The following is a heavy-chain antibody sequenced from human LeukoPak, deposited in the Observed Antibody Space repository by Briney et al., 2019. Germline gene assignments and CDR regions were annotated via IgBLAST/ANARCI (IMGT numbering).Heavy chain of an antibody. CDR2: IKEDGSEK. CDR3: ARGYSSGYYLYYFDY. J-gene: IGHJ4*02. D-gene: IGHD3-22*01. Sequence: GGSLRLSCAAYGFTFSSHWMSWVRQAPGKGLEWVANIKEDGSEKYYVDSVKGRFTISRDNAKKSLYLQMDSLRAEDTAVYYCARGYSSGYYLYYFDYWGQGTLVTVSS. CDR1: GFTFSSHW. V-gene: IGHV3-7*01.